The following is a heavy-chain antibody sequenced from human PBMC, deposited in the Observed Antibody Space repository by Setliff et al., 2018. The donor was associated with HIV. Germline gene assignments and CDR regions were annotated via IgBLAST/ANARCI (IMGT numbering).Heavy chain of an antibody. CDR3: AKNFFGSGYYFFFDF. Sequence: GSLRLSCAASGFTFSNYAMSWVRQAPGKGLEWVSGISGSGGSTYYADPVKGRFTISRDNSKNTLNLQMNDLRPEDTAVYYCAKNFFGSGYYFFFDFWGQGTLVTVSS. CDR1: GFTFSNYA. CDR2: ISGSGGST. J-gene: IGHJ4*02. D-gene: IGHD3-10*01. V-gene: IGHV3-23*01.